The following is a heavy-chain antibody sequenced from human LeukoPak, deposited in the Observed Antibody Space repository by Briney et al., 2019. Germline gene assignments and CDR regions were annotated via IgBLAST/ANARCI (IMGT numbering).Heavy chain of an antibody. CDR1: GYTFIAYY. Sequence: GASVTVSFKASGYTFIAYYMHWVRQAPGQGLEWMGWINPNSGGTNYAQKFQGRVTMTRDTSISTVYMELSRLRSDDTAVYYCARDSCSSTSCLSIDDYWGQGTLVTVSS. D-gene: IGHD2-2*01. CDR2: INPNSGGT. CDR3: ARDSCSSTSCLSIDDY. V-gene: IGHV1-2*02. J-gene: IGHJ4*02.